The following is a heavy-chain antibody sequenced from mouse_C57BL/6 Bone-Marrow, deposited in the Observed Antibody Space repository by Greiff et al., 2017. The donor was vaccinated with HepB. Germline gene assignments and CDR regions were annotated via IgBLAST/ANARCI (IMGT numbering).Heavy chain of an antibody. J-gene: IGHJ4*01. D-gene: IGHD2-3*01. CDR1: GYTFTSYW. CDR3: ARDGYYVSYYAMDY. Sequence: VQLQQPGAELVKPGASVKMSCKASGYTFTSYWITWVKQRPGQGLEWIGDIYPGSGSTNYNEKFKSKATLTVDTSSSTAYMQLSILTSEDSAVYYCARDGYYVSYYAMDYWGQGTPVTVSS. V-gene: IGHV1-55*01. CDR2: IYPGSGST.